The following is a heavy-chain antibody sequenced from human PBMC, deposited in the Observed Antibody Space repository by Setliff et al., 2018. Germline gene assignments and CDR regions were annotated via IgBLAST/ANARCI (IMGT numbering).Heavy chain of an antibody. D-gene: IGHD3-10*01. J-gene: IGHJ4*02. CDR3: ARDFPYFGGSGAFFY. CDR1: GGSFTTYY. CDR2: IQTSGTT. V-gene: IGHV4-4*07. Sequence: PSETLSLTCTVSGGSFTTYYWSWIRQPAGKGLEWIGHIQTSGTTNYNPSLKSRVTISVDTSKNQFSLKLSAVTAADTAMYYCARDFPYFGGSGAFFYWGQGALVTVSS.